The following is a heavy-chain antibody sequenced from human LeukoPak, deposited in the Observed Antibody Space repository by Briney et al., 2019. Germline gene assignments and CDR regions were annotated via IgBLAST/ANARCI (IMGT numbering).Heavy chain of an antibody. CDR2: ISYDGSNK. Sequence: GRSLRLSCAASGFTFSSYAMHWVRQAPGKGLEWVAVISYDGSNKYYADSVKGRFRISRDNSKDTLFLQMNSLRAEDTAVYYCARDPNGDYIGAFDMWGPGTMVTVSS. D-gene: IGHD4-17*01. J-gene: IGHJ3*02. CDR3: ARDPNGDYIGAFDM. V-gene: IGHV3-30*04. CDR1: GFTFSSYA.